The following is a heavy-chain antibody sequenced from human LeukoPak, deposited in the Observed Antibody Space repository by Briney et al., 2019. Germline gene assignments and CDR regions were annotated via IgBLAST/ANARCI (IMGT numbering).Heavy chain of an antibody. J-gene: IGHJ4*02. V-gene: IGHV4-39*07. CDR3: ARGITTFGVVKYYFDY. CDR2: IYYSGST. CDR1: GGSISSSSYY. Sequence: PSETLSLTCTVSGGSISSSSYYWGWIRQPPGKGLEWIGSIYYSGSTYYNPSLKSRVTISVDTSKNQFSLKLSSVTAADTAVYYCARGITTFGVVKYYFDYWGQGTLVTVSS. D-gene: IGHD3-3*01.